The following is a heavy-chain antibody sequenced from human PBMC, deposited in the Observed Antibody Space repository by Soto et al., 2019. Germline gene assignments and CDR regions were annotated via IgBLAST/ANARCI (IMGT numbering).Heavy chain of an antibody. CDR2: IDPSDSYT. CDR3: ESEYYYYYGMDV. CDR1: GYGFTSYW. J-gene: IGHJ6*02. Sequence: GESLKISCKGSGYGFTSYWISWVRQMPGKGLEWMGRIDPSDSYTNYSPSFQGHVTISADKSISTAYLQWSSLKASDTAMYYCESEYYYYYGMDVWGQGTTVTVSS. V-gene: IGHV5-10-1*01.